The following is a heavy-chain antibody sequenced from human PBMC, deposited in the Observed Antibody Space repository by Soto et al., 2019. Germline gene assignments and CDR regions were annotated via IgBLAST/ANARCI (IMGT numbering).Heavy chain of an antibody. CDR3: ASFRYCSSTSCYKRGLDD. V-gene: IGHV1-2*02. D-gene: IGHD2-2*02. CDR1: GYTFTGYY. J-gene: IGHJ4*02. Sequence: ASVKVSCKASGYTFTGYYMHWVRQAPGQGLEWMGWINPNSGGTNYAQKFQGRVTMTRDTSISTAYMELSRLRSDDTAVYYCASFRYCSSTSCYKRGLDDWGQGTLVTVSS. CDR2: INPNSGGT.